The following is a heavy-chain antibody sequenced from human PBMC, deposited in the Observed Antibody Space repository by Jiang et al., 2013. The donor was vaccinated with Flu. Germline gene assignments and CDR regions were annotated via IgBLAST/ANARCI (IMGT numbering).Heavy chain of an antibody. D-gene: IGHD3-10*01. CDR3: ARHSYGSGSYSLDY. V-gene: IGHV4-59*08. CDR2: IYYSGST. J-gene: IGHJ4*02. Sequence: VKPSETLSLTCTVSGGSISSYYWSWIRQPPGKGLEWIGYIYYSGSTNXNPSLKSRVTISVDTSKNQFSLKLSSVTAADTAVYYCARHSYGSGSYSLDYWGQGTLVTVSS. CDR1: GGSISSYY.